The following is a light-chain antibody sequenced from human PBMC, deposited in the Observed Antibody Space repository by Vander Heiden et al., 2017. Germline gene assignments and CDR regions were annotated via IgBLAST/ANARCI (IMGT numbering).Light chain of an antibody. CDR2: QDS. J-gene: IGLJ2*01. Sequence: SYLLTHPPSVSVSPAQTATLTRSRDKLVAEYACWYLQEHAQSPVLVIYQDSKRPSGIPERFSGSNSGNTATLTISGTQAMDEADYYCQAWDSSTYVVFGGGTKLTVL. CDR3: QAWDSSTYVV. V-gene: IGLV3-1*01. CDR1: KLVAEY.